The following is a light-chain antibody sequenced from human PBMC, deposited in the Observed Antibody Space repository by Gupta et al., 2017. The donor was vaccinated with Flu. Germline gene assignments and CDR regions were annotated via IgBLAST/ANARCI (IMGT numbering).Light chain of an antibody. V-gene: IGKV1-39*01. Sequence: ITCRASQNIKKYLNWYRQKAGEAPILLIYGAATLQSGVPSGISGSGFGTDFTLTISSLQTEDFATYYCQQSVSRPWTFGQGTEVEIK. CDR3: QQSVSRPWT. CDR2: GAA. J-gene: IGKJ1*01. CDR1: QNIKKY.